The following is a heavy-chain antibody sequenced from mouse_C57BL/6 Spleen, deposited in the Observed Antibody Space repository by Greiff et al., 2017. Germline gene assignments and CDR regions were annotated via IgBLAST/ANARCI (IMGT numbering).Heavy chain of an antibody. Sequence: VQLQQSGPGLVAPSQTLSITCTVSGFPLTSYGVSWVRQPPGKGLEWMGVIWGDGSTNYHSALISRLGISKDNSKSQVFLRLNSLQTDDTATYYCANYYSNYEAYWGQGTLVTVSA. J-gene: IGHJ3*01. D-gene: IGHD2-5*01. V-gene: IGHV2-3*01. CDR2: IWGDGST. CDR3: ANYYSNYEAY. CDR1: GFPLTSYG.